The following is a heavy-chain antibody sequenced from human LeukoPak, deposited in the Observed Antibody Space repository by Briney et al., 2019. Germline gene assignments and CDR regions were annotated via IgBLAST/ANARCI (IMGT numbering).Heavy chain of an antibody. D-gene: IGHD3-16*02. Sequence: PGGSLRLSCAASGFTFSSYAMSWVRQAPGKGLEWVSAISGSGGSTYYADSVKGRFTISRDNSKNTLYLQMNSLRAEDTAVHYCAKDHNYDYVWGRYRYRIIWGQGTLVTVSS. V-gene: IGHV3-23*01. CDR1: GFTFSSYA. CDR2: ISGSGGST. J-gene: IGHJ4*02. CDR3: AKDHNYDYVWGRYRYRII.